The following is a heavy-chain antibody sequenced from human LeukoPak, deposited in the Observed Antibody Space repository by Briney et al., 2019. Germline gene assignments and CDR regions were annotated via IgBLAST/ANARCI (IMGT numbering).Heavy chain of an antibody. Sequence: GGSLRLSCAASGFTFSSYPMHWVRKAPGKGLEWVAVTSYDGSNENYADSVKGRFTISRDNSKNTLYLQMHSLGAEDTAVYYCARGKSGIFGVVISRYYYGMDVWGRGTTVTVSS. CDR1: GFTFSSYP. CDR3: ARGKSGIFGVVISRYYYGMDV. J-gene: IGHJ6*02. CDR2: TSYDGSNE. V-gene: IGHV3-30*04. D-gene: IGHD3-3*01.